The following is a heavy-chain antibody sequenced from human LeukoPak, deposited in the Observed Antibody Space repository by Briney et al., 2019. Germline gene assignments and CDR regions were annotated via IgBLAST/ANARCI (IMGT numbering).Heavy chain of an antibody. CDR2: IWYDGSNK. CDR3: ARGLSGGFGDYFDY. V-gene: IGHV3-33*01. Sequence: PGGSLRLSCAASGFTFSSYGMHWVRQAPGKGLEWVAVIWYDGSNKYYADSVKGRFTISRDNSKNTLYLQMNSLRAEDTAVYYCARGLSGGFGDYFDYWGQGTLVTVSS. J-gene: IGHJ4*02. CDR1: GFTFSSYG. D-gene: IGHD3-10*01.